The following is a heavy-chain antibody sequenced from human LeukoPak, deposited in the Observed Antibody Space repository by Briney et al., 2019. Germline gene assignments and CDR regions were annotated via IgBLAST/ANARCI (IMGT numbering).Heavy chain of an antibody. Sequence: PGGSLRLSCAASRFSFSSYGMSWVRQAPGKGLEWVSGISGSGGSTYYADSVKGRFTISRDNSKNTLYLQMNSLRAEDTAVYYCARDNYDSSGPYYFDYWGQGTLVTVSS. CDR2: ISGSGGST. V-gene: IGHV3-23*01. CDR1: RFSFSSYG. D-gene: IGHD3-22*01. CDR3: ARDNYDSSGPYYFDY. J-gene: IGHJ4*02.